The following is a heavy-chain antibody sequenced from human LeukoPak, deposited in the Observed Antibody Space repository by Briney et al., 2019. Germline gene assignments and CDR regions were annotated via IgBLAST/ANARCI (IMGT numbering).Heavy chain of an antibody. Sequence: GGSLRLSCAASGFTFSDFYMGWIRQAPGKGLEWVSYISTSGTTIYYADSVKGRFTISRDNAKNSLYLQMNSLRAEDTAVYYCAKGGSRLFSHIWGQGTMVTVSS. CDR1: GFTFSDFY. CDR3: AKGGSRLFSHI. CDR2: ISTSGTTI. D-gene: IGHD3-3*01. J-gene: IGHJ3*02. V-gene: IGHV3-11*04.